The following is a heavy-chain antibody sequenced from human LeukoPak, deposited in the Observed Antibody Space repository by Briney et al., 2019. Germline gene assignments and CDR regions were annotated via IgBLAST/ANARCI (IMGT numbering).Heavy chain of an antibody. V-gene: IGHV1-69*13. D-gene: IGHD6-19*01. CDR2: IIPIFGTA. J-gene: IGHJ4*02. CDR3: ARIPRLSAVAGTDLGDC. CDR1: GGTFSSYA. Sequence: SVTVSCTASGGTFSSYAISWVRQAPGQGLEWMGGIIPIFGTANYAQKFQGRVTITADESTSTAYMELSSLRSEDTAVYYCARIPRLSAVAGTDLGDCWGQGTLVTVSS.